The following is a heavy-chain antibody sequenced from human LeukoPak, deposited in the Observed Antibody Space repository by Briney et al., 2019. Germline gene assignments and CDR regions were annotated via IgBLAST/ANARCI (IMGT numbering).Heavy chain of an antibody. Sequence: SETLSLTCTVSGGSISSGDYYWIWIRQPPGKGLEWIGYIYYSGSTYYNPSLKSRVTISVDTSKNQFSLKLSSVTAADTAVYYCARVPAAIYYYYYMDVWGKGTTVTVSS. J-gene: IGHJ6*03. V-gene: IGHV4-30-4*08. CDR3: ARVPAAIYYYYYMDV. CDR2: IYYSGST. CDR1: GGSISSGDYY. D-gene: IGHD2-2*01.